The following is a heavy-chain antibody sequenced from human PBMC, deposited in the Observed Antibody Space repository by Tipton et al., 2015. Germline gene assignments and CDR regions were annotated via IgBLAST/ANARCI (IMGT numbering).Heavy chain of an antibody. Sequence: TLSLTCTVSGGSISSSSYYWGWIRQPPGKGLEWIGNIYYSGSTYYNPSLKSRVTISVDTSKNQFSLKLSSVTAADTAVYYCARLHSEDTAMVFWENYYYYGMDVWGQGTTVTVSS. V-gene: IGHV4-39*07. J-gene: IGHJ6*02. CDR2: IYYSGST. CDR1: GGSISSSSYY. D-gene: IGHD5-18*01. CDR3: ARLHSEDTAMVFWENYYYYGMDV.